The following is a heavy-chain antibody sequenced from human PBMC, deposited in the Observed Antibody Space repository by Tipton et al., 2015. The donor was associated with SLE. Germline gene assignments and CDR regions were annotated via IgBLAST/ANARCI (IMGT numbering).Heavy chain of an antibody. J-gene: IGHJ4*02. Sequence: TLSLTCTVSGGSLSSYYWSWIRQSPEKGLEWIGYLYYSGSTEYNPSLKSRVTISIDSSKSQLSLNLRSVTAADTAVYYCARDPGMSRYLDGRYFDYWGRGTQVTVSS. CDR1: GGSLSSYY. CDR2: LYYSGST. D-gene: IGHD3-9*01. CDR3: ARDPGMSRYLDGRYFDY. V-gene: IGHV4-59*12.